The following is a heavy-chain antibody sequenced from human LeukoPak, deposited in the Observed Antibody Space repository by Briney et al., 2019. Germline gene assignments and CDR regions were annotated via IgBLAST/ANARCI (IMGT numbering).Heavy chain of an antibody. CDR1: GYTFNNYG. V-gene: IGHV1-18*01. Sequence: ASVKVSCKASGYTFNNYGISWVRQAPGQGLEWMGWVTSYNGDTNYAQKFQGRVTMSTDTSTSTAYMELRSLRFDDTAIYYCAKDWQILTGRNCFDPWGQGTLVTVSS. D-gene: IGHD3-9*01. J-gene: IGHJ5*02. CDR3: AKDWQILTGRNCFDP. CDR2: VTSYNGDT.